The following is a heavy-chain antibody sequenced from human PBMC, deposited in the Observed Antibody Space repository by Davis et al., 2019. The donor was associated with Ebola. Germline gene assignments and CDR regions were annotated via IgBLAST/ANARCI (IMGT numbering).Heavy chain of an antibody. CDR1: GGSVSSGSYY. D-gene: IGHD6-19*01. CDR2: IYYSGST. CDR3: ARARSGWDEIDAFDI. V-gene: IGHV4-61*01. J-gene: IGHJ3*02. Sequence: MPSETLSLTCTVSGGSVSSGSYYWSWIRQPPEKGLEWVGYIYYSGSTNCNPSLKSRVTISVDTSKNQFSLKLSSVTAADTAVYYCARARSGWDEIDAFDIWGQGTMVTVSS.